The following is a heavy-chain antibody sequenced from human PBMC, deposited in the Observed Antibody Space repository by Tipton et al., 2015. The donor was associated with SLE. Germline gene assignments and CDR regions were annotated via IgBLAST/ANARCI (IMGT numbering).Heavy chain of an antibody. CDR1: GGSISSSSYY. CDR2: IYYSGST. Sequence: TLSLTCIVSGGSISSSSYYWGWIRQPPGKGLEWIGSIYYSGSTNYNPSLKSRVTISVDTSKNQFSLKLSSVTAADTAVYYCARRLGIAAADNYFDYWGQGTLVTVSS. V-gene: IGHV4-39*07. D-gene: IGHD6-13*01. J-gene: IGHJ4*02. CDR3: ARRLGIAAADNYFDY.